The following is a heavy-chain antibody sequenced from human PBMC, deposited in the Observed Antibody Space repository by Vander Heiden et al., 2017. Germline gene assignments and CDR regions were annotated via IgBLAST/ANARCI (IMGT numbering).Heavy chain of an antibody. V-gene: IGHV4-4*02. CDR3: ARETEGASFDY. Sequence: QVQLQESGPGLVKPSGTLSLTCAVSGLSISNNNWWSWVRQPPGKGLEWIGEIYHSGSTHYNPSLESRVTMSVDKSKNQVSLELSSVTAADTAVYYCARETEGASFDYWGQGTLVTVSS. CDR2: IYHSGST. J-gene: IGHJ4*02. CDR1: GLSISNNNW.